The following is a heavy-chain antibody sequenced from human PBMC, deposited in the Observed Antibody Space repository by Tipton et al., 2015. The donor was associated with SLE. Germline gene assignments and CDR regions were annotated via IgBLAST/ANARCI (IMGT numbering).Heavy chain of an antibody. V-gene: IGHV3-23*04. CDR2: ISYNGGYT. CDR1: GFTFRTYA. J-gene: IGHJ5*02. D-gene: IGHD5-18*01. CDR3: AKPHGLPS. Sequence: QLVQSGGGLVQPGGSLRLSCAASGFTFRTYAMAWVRQSPGKGLEWVSIISYNGGYTSYSDSVKGRSTISRDNSKNTLFLQLSSLRAEDTAVYYCAKPHGLPSWGQGTVVTVSS.